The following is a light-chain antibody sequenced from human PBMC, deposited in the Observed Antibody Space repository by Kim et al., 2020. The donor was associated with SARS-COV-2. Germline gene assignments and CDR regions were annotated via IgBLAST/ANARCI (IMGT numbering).Light chain of an antibody. CDR3: QQRSNWPLT. Sequence: LSPGARATLSCRARQSVSSYLAWYQQKPGQAPRLLIYDASNRATGIPARFSGSGSGTDFTLTISSLEPEDFAVYYCQQRSNWPLTFGGGTKVDIK. V-gene: IGKV3-11*01. CDR2: DAS. CDR1: QSVSSY. J-gene: IGKJ4*01.